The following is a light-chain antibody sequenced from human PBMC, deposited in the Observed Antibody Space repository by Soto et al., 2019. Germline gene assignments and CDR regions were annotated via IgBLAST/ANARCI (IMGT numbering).Light chain of an antibody. J-gene: IGKJ4*01. CDR2: GAS. CDR3: QQFSSYPLT. Sequence: EVVLTQSPGTLSLSPGERATLSCRASQSVSSGYLAWYQQKPGQAPRLLIHGASSRATGIPDRFSGSGSGTDFTLTISRLEPEDFAVYYCQQFSSYPLTFGGGTKVDIK. V-gene: IGKV3-20*01. CDR1: QSVSSGY.